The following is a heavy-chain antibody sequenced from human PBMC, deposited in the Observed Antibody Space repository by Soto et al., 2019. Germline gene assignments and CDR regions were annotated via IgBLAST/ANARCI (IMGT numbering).Heavy chain of an antibody. Sequence: EAQLLESGGGLVQPGGSLRLSCAASGFTFRNFAMSWVRQAPAKGLEWFSAITDSGSDTYYADSVKGRFTISRDNSNNMLYLQMNSLGAEDTAVYFCVKGSADSRPYYFDYWGQGTLVTVFS. V-gene: IGHV3-23*01. CDR2: ITDSGSDT. CDR3: VKGSADSRPYYFDY. CDR1: GFTFRNFA. J-gene: IGHJ4*02. D-gene: IGHD3-22*01.